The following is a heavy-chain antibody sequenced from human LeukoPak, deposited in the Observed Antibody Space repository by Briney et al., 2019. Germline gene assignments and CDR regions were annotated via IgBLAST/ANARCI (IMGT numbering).Heavy chain of an antibody. J-gene: IGHJ5*01. V-gene: IGHV4-59*01. D-gene: IGHD3-3*01. CDR1: GDSFRSYY. CDR2: IYYSGST. Sequence: SETLSLTCTVSGDSFRSYYWSWIRRPPGKGLEWIGYIYYSGSTNYNPSLKSRVTISVDTSKNQFSLKLNSVTAADTAVYYRARGRNLEWFDYWGQGTLVTVSS. CDR3: ARGRNLEWFDY.